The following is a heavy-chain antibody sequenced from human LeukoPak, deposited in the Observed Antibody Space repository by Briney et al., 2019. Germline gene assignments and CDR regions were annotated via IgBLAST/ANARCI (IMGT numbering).Heavy chain of an antibody. CDR2: INPSGGST. J-gene: IGHJ4*02. Sequence: ASVKVSCKASGGTFSSYAISWVRQAPGQGLEWMGIINPSGGSTSYAQKFQGRVTMTRDTSTSTVYMELSSLRSEDTAVYYWARAADYVWGSYRIFDYWGQGTLVTVSS. CDR1: GGTFSSYA. D-gene: IGHD3-16*02. V-gene: IGHV1-46*01. CDR3: ARAADYVWGSYRIFDY.